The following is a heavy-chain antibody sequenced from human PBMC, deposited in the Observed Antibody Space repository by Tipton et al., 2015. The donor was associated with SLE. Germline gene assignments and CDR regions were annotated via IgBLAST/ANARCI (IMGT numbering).Heavy chain of an antibody. CDR3: ARDHPVAGPFDY. CDR2: IYTSGST. V-gene: IGHV4-4*07. CDR1: GGSISNYY. D-gene: IGHD6-19*01. Sequence: TLSLTCTVSGGSISNYYWSWIRQPAGKGLEWIGRIYTSGSTNYTPSLKSRDTMSVDTSKNQFSLKLSSVTAADTAVYYCARDHPVAGPFDYWGQGTLVTVSS. J-gene: IGHJ4*02.